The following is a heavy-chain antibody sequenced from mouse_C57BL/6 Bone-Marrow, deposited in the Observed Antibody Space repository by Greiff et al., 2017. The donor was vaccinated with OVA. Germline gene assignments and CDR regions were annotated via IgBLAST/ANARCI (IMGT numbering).Heavy chain of an antibody. D-gene: IGHD2-1*01. Sequence: QVQLQQSGAELARPGASVKLSCKASGYTFTSYGISWVKQRTGQGLEWIGEIYPRSGNTYYNEKFKGKATLTAYKSSSTAYMELRSLTSEDSAVYFCARSRLYLLWYFDVWGTGTTVTVSS. CDR3: ARSRLYLLWYFDV. J-gene: IGHJ1*03. CDR1: GYTFTSYG. CDR2: IYPRSGNT. V-gene: IGHV1-81*01.